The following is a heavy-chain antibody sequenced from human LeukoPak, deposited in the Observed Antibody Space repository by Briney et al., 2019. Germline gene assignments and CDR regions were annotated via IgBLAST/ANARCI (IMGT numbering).Heavy chain of an antibody. J-gene: IGHJ5*02. D-gene: IGHD3-22*01. V-gene: IGHV5-51*01. CDR1: GYGFTSYW. Sequence: GESLKISCKGSGYGFTSYWIGWVRQMPGKGLEWMGIIYPGDSDTRYSPSFQGQVTISADKSISTAYLQWSSLKASDTAMYYCARLGYYYDSSGYLDNWFDPWGQGTLVTVPS. CDR3: ARLGYYYDSSGYLDNWFDP. CDR2: IYPGDSDT.